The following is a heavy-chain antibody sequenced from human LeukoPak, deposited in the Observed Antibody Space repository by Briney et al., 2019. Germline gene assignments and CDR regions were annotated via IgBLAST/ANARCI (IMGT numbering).Heavy chain of an antibody. Sequence: GGSLRLSCAASGFTFSSYAMHWVRQAPGKGLEWVAVISYDGSNKYYADSVKGRFTISRDNSKNTLYLQMNSLRAEDTAVYYCARDLRAGDTAMVDYWGQGTLVTVSS. CDR1: GFTFSSYA. V-gene: IGHV3-30*04. CDR3: ARDLRAGDTAMVDY. D-gene: IGHD5-18*01. J-gene: IGHJ4*02. CDR2: ISYDGSNK.